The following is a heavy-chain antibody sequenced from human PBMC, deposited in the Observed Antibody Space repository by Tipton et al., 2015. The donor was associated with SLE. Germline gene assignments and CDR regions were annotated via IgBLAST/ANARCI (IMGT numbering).Heavy chain of an antibody. D-gene: IGHD2-15*01. V-gene: IGHV4-61*02. J-gene: IGHJ6*03. Sequence: TLSLTCTVSGGSISSGSYYWSWIRQPAGKGLEWIGRIYTSGRTNYNPSLKSRVTISVDTSKNHFSLKLSSVTAADTAVYYCARMFIGYYMDVWGKGTTVTVSS. CDR3: ARMFIGYYMDV. CDR1: GGSISSGSYY. CDR2: IYTSGRT.